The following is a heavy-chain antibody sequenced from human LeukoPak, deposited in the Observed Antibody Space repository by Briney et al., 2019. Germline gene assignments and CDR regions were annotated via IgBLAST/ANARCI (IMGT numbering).Heavy chain of an antibody. J-gene: IGHJ4*02. V-gene: IGHV3-23*01. CDR2: ISGSGGST. CDR1: GFTFSSYA. D-gene: IGHD3-22*01. CDR3: AKARYYYDSSFDY. Sequence: GGSLRLSCAASGFTFSSYAMSWVRQAPGRGLEWVSAISGSGGSTYYADSVKGRFTISRDNSKNTLYLQMNSLRAEDTAVYYCAKARYYYDSSFDYWGQGTLVTVSS.